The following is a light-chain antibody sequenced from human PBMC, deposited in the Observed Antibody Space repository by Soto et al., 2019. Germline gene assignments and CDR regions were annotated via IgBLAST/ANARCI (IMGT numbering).Light chain of an antibody. V-gene: IGKV3-11*01. CDR1: QSISSY. Sequence: EIVLTQSPATLCLSPGERATLSCRASQSISSYLAWYQQKPDQAPRLLIYDASNRATGIPARFSGSGSGTDFTLTISSLEPEDFAVYYCHQRSTWPFTFGPGTKVDIK. CDR3: HQRSTWPFT. J-gene: IGKJ3*01. CDR2: DAS.